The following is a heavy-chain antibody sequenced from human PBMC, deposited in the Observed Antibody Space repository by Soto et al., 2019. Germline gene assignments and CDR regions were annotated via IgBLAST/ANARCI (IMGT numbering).Heavy chain of an antibody. J-gene: IGHJ4*02. CDR1: GYTLTELS. D-gene: IGHD5-12*01. CDR3: ATAVALPGLVAIPLNFDY. V-gene: IGHV1-24*01. CDR2: FDPEDGET. Sequence: ASVKVSCKVSGYTLTELSMHWVRQAPGKGLEWMGGFDPEDGETIYAQKFQGRVTMTEDTSTDTAYMELSSLRSEDTAVYYCATAVALPGLVAIPLNFDYWGQGTLVTVSS.